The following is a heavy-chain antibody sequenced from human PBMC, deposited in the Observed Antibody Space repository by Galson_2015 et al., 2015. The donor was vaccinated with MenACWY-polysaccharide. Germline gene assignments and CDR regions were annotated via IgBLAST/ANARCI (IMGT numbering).Heavy chain of an antibody. Sequence: SLRLSCAASGFTFTNYAMSWVRQTPGEGLEWVSAIPVSGANTYYADSVKGRFAISRDNSKNTLSLQRNSLRTEDTAVYYCAKGLRGPAAGTDYFDYWGQGTLVIVS. V-gene: IGHV3-23*01. CDR2: IPVSGANT. CDR1: GFTFTNYA. J-gene: IGHJ4*02. D-gene: IGHD6-13*01. CDR3: AKGLRGPAAGTDYFDY.